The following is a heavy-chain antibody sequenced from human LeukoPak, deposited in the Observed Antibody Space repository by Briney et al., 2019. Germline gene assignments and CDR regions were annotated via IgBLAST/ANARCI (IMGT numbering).Heavy chain of an antibody. V-gene: IGHV4-31*03. J-gene: IGHJ4*02. CDR2: IHYSGSI. D-gene: IGHD1-26*01. CDR3: ARGRDHIKVGY. CDR1: GVSVSIGTYY. Sequence: SETLSLTCTVSGVSVSIGTYYWTWIRQRPGKGLEWIGCIHYSGSIHYNPSLASRVSISVDASDDRFSLNLKSVTAADTAMYYCARGRDHIKVGYWGQGTLVTVSS.